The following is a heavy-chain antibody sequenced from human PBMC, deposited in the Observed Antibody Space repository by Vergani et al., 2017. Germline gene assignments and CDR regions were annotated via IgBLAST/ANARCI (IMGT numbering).Heavy chain of an antibody. D-gene: IGHD6-19*01. CDR2: ISSSSSYI. V-gene: IGHV3-21*01. Sequence: EVQLVESGGGLVKPGGSLRLSCAASGFTFSSYSMNWVRQAPGKGLEWVSSISSSSSYIYYADSVKGRFTISRDNAKNSLYLQMNSMRAEDTALYYCARDGSYSSGWYYFDYWGQGTLVTVSS. J-gene: IGHJ4*02. CDR1: GFTFSSYS. CDR3: ARDGSYSSGWYYFDY.